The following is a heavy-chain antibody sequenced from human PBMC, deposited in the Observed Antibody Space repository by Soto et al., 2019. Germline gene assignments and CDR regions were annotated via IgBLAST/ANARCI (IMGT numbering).Heavy chain of an antibody. CDR1: GYTFTSYA. CDR2: INAGNGNT. V-gene: IGHV1-3*01. J-gene: IGHJ5*02. Sequence: ASVKVSCKASGYTFTSYAMHWVRQAPGQRLEWMGWINAGNGNTKYSQKFQGRVTITRDTSASTAYMELSSLRSEDTAVYYCARDRLVGFLAGGWFDPWGQGTLVTVSS. CDR3: ARDRLVGFLAGGWFDP. D-gene: IGHD3-3*01.